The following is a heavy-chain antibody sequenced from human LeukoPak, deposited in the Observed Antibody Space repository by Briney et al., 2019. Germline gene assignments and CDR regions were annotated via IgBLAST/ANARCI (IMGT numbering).Heavy chain of an antibody. J-gene: IGHJ4*02. CDR2: IKQDGSEK. CDR3: ASAGGDSRSPLPFYY. V-gene: IGHV3-7*03. CDR1: GFTFGSYW. Sequence: GGSLRLSCAASGFTFGSYWMSWIRQAPGKGLEWVANIKQDGSEKYYVDSVKGRFTISRDNAENSLSLQMNSLRAEDTAVYYCASAGGDSRSPLPFYYWGQGTLVTVSS. D-gene: IGHD6-6*01.